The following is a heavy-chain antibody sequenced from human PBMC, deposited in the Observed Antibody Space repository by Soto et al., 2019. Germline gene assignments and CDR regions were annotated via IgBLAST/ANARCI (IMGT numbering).Heavy chain of an antibody. D-gene: IGHD3-10*01. Sequence: GGSLRLSCAASGFTFSTYGMHWVRQAPGKGLEWVAVVWSDGSDKYYADSVKGRFTISRDNSKNTLYLQMDNLRAEDTAVYYCARVTTMVRGVATPTFWFDPWGQGTRVTVSS. V-gene: IGHV3-33*01. CDR3: ARVTTMVRGVATPTFWFDP. CDR2: VWSDGSDK. CDR1: GFTFSTYG. J-gene: IGHJ5*02.